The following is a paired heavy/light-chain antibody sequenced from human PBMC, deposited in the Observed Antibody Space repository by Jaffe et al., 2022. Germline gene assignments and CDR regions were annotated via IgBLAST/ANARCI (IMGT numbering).Heavy chain of an antibody. CDR3: ARDTPRWTMVQGAQHRIRFDP. CDR1: GGTFSSYA. D-gene: IGHD3-10*01. Sequence: QVQLVQSGAEVKKPGSSVKVSCKASGGTFSSYAISWVRQAPGQGLEWMGGIIPIFGTANYAQKFQGRVTITADESTSTAYMELSSLRSEDTAVYYCARDTPRWTMVQGAQHRIRFDPWGQGTLVTVSS. V-gene: IGHV1-69*01. J-gene: IGHJ5*02. CDR2: IIPIFGTA.
Light chain of an antibody. CDR2: DDS. V-gene: IGLV3-21*02. J-gene: IGLJ1*01. CDR1: NIGSKS. Sequence: SYVLTQPPSVSVAPGQTARITCGGNNIGSKSVHWYQQKPGQAPVLVVYDDSDRPSGIPERFSGSNSGNTATLTISRVEAGDEADYYCQVWDSSSDPNYVFGTGTKVTVL. CDR3: QVWDSSSDPNYV.